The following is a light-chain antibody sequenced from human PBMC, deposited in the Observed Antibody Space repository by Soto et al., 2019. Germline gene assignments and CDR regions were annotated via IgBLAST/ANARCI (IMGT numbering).Light chain of an antibody. CDR2: IAS. J-gene: IGKJ1*01. CDR3: LEDYNYPWT. V-gene: IGKV1-6*01. Sequence: IQMTQSPSTLSATAGDRVTITCRASQGIANDLAWYQQKPGEAPKLLIYIASSLQSGVPSRFSGSGSGRDFTLTISSLQPEDFATYYCLEDYNYPWTFGQRSKVAIK. CDR1: QGIAND.